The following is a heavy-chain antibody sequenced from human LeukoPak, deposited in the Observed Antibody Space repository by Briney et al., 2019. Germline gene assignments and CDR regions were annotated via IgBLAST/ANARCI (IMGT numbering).Heavy chain of an antibody. CDR1: GDSISSGGYS. CDR3: ARVQAYYYGSGSFDY. D-gene: IGHD3-10*01. Sequence: SETLSLTCAVSGDSISSGGYSWSWIRQPPGKGLEWIGYIYYSGSTNYNPSLKSRVTISVDTSKNQFSLKLSSVTAADTAVYYCARVQAYYYGSGSFDYWGQGTLVTVSS. CDR2: IYYSGST. V-gene: IGHV4-61*08. J-gene: IGHJ4*02.